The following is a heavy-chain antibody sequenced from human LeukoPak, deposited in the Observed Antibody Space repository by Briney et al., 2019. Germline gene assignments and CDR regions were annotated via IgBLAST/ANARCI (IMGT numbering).Heavy chain of an antibody. D-gene: IGHD2-21*01. Sequence: GGSLRLSCAASGFTFSSYGMHWVRQDPGKGLEWVAVISHDGSNKYYADSVKGRFTISRDNSKNTLYLQMNSLRAEDTAMYYCAKDIQGSYWGQGTLVTVSS. CDR2: ISHDGSNK. CDR1: GFTFSSYG. J-gene: IGHJ4*02. CDR3: AKDIQGSY. V-gene: IGHV3-30*18.